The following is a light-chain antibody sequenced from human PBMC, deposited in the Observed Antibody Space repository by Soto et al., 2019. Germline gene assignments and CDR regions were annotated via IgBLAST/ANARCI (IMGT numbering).Light chain of an antibody. Sequence: EIVVTQSPGILSVSPGDRATLSCRASQSVGRNLAWYQQKPGQAPTLLIYAASTRATGLPARFSGSGSGTEFTLTRSSLQSEDFAVYYCQEYSKWPLFTFGPGTRVD. CDR3: QEYSKWPLFT. CDR1: QSVGRN. CDR2: AAS. V-gene: IGKV3-15*01. J-gene: IGKJ3*01.